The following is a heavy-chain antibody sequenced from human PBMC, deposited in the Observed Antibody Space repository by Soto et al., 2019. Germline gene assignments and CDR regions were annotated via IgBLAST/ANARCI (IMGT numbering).Heavy chain of an antibody. CDR3: ARDLRFQGHDYADYLGYGMDV. V-gene: IGHV4-59*01. D-gene: IGHD4-17*01. CDR2: IYYSGRT. CDR1: GGSISPYY. J-gene: IGHJ6*02. Sequence: SETLSLTCTVSGGSISPYYWSWIRHPPGKGLEWIGFIYYSGRTSYNPSLKGRVTISVDTSKNQFSLNLSSVTAADTAVYYCARDLRFQGHDYADYLGYGMDVWGQGTTVTVSS.